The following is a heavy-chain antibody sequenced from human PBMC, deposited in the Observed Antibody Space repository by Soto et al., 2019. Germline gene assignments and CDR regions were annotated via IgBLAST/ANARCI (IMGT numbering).Heavy chain of an antibody. V-gene: IGHV3-13*05. D-gene: IGHD7-27*01. Sequence: GGSLRLSCAASGFTFSSYDMHWVRQATGKGLEWVSAIGTAGDPYYPGSVKGRFTISREKAKNSLYLQMNSLRAGDTAVYYCARDLTGDQYFDLWGRGTLVTVSS. CDR2: IGTAGDP. CDR1: GFTFSSYD. CDR3: ARDLTGDQYFDL. J-gene: IGHJ2*01.